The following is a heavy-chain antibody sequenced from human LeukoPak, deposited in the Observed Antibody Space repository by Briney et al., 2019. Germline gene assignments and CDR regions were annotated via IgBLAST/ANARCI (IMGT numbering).Heavy chain of an antibody. J-gene: IGHJ4*02. CDR2: INPSGGST. CDR3: ARGGCSSISCEVDY. CDR1: GYTFTSNY. D-gene: IGHD2-2*01. Sequence: GASVKVSCKASGYTFTSNYIHWVRQAPGQGLEWLGVINPSGGSTTYAQKFQGRVTMTRDTSTSTVYMDLYSLRSEDTAVYYCARGGCSSISCEVDYWGQGTLVTVSS. V-gene: IGHV1-46*01.